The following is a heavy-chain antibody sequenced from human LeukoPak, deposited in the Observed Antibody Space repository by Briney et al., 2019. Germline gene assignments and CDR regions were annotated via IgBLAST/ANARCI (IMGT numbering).Heavy chain of an antibody. V-gene: IGHV3-11*04. CDR2: ISSSGSTI. CDR3: ARCRENRYYYYYYMDV. J-gene: IGHJ6*03. CDR1: GFTFSDYY. Sequence: GGSLRLSCAASGFTFSDYYMSWIRQAPGKGLEWVSYISSSGSTIYYADSVKGRFTISRDNAKNSLYLQMNSLRAEDTAVYYCARCRENRYYYYYYMDVWGKGTTVTVSS. D-gene: IGHD1-14*01.